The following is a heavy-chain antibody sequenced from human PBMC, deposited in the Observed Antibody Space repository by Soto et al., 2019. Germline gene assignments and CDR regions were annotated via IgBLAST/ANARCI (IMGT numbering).Heavy chain of an antibody. CDR2: ISSSSSTI. J-gene: IGHJ6*03. V-gene: IGHV3-48*01. Sequence: GGSLRLSCAASGFTFSSYVMNWVRQAPGKGLQWVSYISSSSSTIYYADSVKGRFTISRDNAKNSLYLQMNSLRAEDTAVYYCAGAWGISSTSPLGYYYYMDVWGKGTTVTVSS. D-gene: IGHD2-2*01. CDR3: AGAWGISSTSPLGYYYYMDV. CDR1: GFTFSSYV.